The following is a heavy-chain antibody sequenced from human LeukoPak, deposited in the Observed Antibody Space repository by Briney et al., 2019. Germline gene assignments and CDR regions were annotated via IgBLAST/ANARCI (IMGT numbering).Heavy chain of an antibody. CDR1: GFTFSSYG. V-gene: IGHV3-33*01. CDR3: GRDARGLKNWFGP. Sequence: GGSLRLSCAASGFTFSSYGMHWVRQAPGKGLEWVAVIWYDGSNKYYADSVKGRFTISRDNSKNTLYLQMNSLRAEDTAVYYCGRDARGLKNWFGPWGQGTLVTVSS. D-gene: IGHD3-10*01. J-gene: IGHJ5*02. CDR2: IWYDGSNK.